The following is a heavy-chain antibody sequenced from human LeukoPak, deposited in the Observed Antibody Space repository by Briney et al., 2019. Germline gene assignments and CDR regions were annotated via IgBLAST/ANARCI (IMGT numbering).Heavy chain of an antibody. Sequence: GSLRLSCAASGLTFRRYAMYWVRQVPGKGLEWVSGIFGSGGSTHYADSVKGRFTISRDNSKNTVYLQMNSLRAEDTAVYYCAKTTTGYSSGRFPGWPVDYWGQGTLVTVSS. J-gene: IGHJ4*02. CDR2: IFGSGGST. CDR1: GLTFRRYA. D-gene: IGHD6-19*01. V-gene: IGHV3-23*01. CDR3: AKTTTGYSSGRFPGWPVDY.